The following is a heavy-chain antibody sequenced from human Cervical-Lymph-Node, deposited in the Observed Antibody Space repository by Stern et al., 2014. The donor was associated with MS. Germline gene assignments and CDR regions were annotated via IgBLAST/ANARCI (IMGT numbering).Heavy chain of an antibody. CDR1: GFIFSTSG. V-gene: IGHV3-33*01. Sequence: MQLVESGGGVVQTGTSLRLSCAASGFIFSTSGMHWVRQAPGKGLEWVALIWYDGAEKHYADSVKGRFTISRDNSKNRLYLEMNTLRAEDTAVYYCARDIDSSGNLYLQHWGQGTLVTVSP. CDR3: ARDIDSSGNLYLQH. D-gene: IGHD6-19*01. CDR2: IWYDGAEK. J-gene: IGHJ1*01.